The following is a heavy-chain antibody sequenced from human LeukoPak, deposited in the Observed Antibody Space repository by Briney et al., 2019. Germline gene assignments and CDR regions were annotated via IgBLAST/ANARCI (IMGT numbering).Heavy chain of an antibody. J-gene: IGHJ4*02. D-gene: IGHD3-16*01. CDR1: GFTFTDFA. CDR2: IRSKASGGTT. Sequence: GGSLRLSCGASGFTFTDFAINWVRQAPGKGREWVGFIRSKASGGTTDYAASVKGRFTISRDDSKSIAYPQINSLKTEDTAVYYCTRDPIMIDWGQGTLVTVSS. CDR3: TRDPIMID. V-gene: IGHV3-49*04.